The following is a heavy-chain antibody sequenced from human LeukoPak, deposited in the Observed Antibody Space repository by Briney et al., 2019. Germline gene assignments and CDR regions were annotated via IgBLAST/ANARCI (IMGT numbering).Heavy chain of an antibody. J-gene: IGHJ4*02. V-gene: IGHV1-24*01. CDR3: ATLLEALGPSGY. Sequence: ASVKVSCKVSGYTLTELSMHWVRQAPGKGLEWMEGFDPEDGETIYAQKFQGRVTMTEDTSTDTAYMELSSLRSEDTAVYYCATLLEALGPSGYWGQGTLVTVSS. CDR2: FDPEDGET. D-gene: IGHD3-10*01. CDR1: GYTLTELS.